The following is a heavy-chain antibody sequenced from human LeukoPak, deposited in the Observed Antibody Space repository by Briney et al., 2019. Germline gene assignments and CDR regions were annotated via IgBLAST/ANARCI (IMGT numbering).Heavy chain of an antibody. CDR2: IKQDGSEK. J-gene: IGHJ4*02. CDR3: ARDFAKGSDDY. Sequence: PGGSLRLSCAASGFTFSSYWMSWVRQAPGKGLEWVANIKQDGSEKYYVDSVKGRFTISRDNAKNSLYLQMNSLRAEDTAAYYCARDFAKGSDDYWGQGTLVTVSS. V-gene: IGHV3-7*01. CDR1: GFTFSSYW.